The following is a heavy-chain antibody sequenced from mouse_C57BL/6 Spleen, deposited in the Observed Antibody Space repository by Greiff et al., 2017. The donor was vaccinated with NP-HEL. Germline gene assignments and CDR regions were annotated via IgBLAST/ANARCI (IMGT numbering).Heavy chain of an antibody. D-gene: IGHD1-1*01. CDR1: GYTFTDSE. V-gene: IGHV1-15*01. CDR3: TRSLRAFTTGY. Sequence: VKLQESGAELVRPGASVTLSCKASGYTFTDSEMHWVKQTPVHGLEWIGAIDPETGGTAYTQKVKGKAILTADKSSSTPYMELRSLTSEDSAVYYCTRSLRAFTTGYWGQGTTLTVSS. CDR2: IDPETGGT. J-gene: IGHJ2*01.